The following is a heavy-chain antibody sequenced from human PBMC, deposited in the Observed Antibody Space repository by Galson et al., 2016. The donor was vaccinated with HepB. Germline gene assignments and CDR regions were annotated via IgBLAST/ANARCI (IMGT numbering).Heavy chain of an antibody. CDR1: GGSFSDFY. Sequence: SETLSLTCAVYGGSFSDFYWTWIRQPPGRGLEWIGEITHSGSTSYNPSLTSRVTISVDTSQSQFSLKLTSVTAADTAVYYCARSLRTRPPRAFYYYDALDVWGQGTTVTVSS. CDR2: ITHSGST. CDR3: ARSLRTRPPRAFYYYDALDV. D-gene: IGHD5/OR15-5a*01. V-gene: IGHV4-34*01. J-gene: IGHJ6*02.